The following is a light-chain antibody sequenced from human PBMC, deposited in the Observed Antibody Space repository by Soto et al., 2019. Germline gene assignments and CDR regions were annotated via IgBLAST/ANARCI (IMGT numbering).Light chain of an antibody. J-gene: IGLJ1*01. Sequence: QSVLTQPASVSGSPGQSITISCTGTSSDVGSYNLVSWYQQHPGKAPKIMIYEVSKWPSGVSNRFSGSKSGNAASLTISGFQAEDEADYYCCSYAGSSTFYVFGTGTKVTVL. CDR2: EVS. CDR3: CSYAGSSTFYV. CDR1: SSDVGSYNL. V-gene: IGLV2-23*02.